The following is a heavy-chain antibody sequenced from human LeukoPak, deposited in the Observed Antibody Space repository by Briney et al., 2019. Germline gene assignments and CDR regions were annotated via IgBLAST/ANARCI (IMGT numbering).Heavy chain of an antibody. CDR2: ISSSSSYI. Sequence: PGGSLRLSCAASGFTFSNYSMTWVRQAPGKGLEWVSSISSSSSYIYYADSVKGRFTISRDNAKNSLYLQMNSLRAEDTAVYYCARDTDCSGGSCYSSNDYYYYYMDVWGKGTTVTVSS. CDR3: ARDTDCSGGSCYSSNDYYYYYMDV. D-gene: IGHD2-15*01. V-gene: IGHV3-21*01. CDR1: GFTFSNYS. J-gene: IGHJ6*03.